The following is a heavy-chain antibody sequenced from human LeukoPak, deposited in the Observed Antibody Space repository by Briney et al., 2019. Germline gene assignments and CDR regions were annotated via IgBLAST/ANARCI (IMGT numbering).Heavy chain of an antibody. D-gene: IGHD2-2*01. Sequence: GGSLRLSCAASGFTFSSYWMSWVRQAPGKGLEWVANIKQDGSEKYYVDSVKGRFTISRDNAKNSLYLQMNSLRAEDTAVYYCARDCSSTSCYWTFDYWGQGTLVTVSS. V-gene: IGHV3-7*01. CDR2: IKQDGSEK. CDR1: GFTFSSYW. CDR3: ARDCSSTSCYWTFDY. J-gene: IGHJ4*02.